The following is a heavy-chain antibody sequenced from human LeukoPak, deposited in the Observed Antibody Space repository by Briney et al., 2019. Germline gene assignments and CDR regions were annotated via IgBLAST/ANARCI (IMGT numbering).Heavy chain of an antibody. Sequence: SETLSLTCTVSGGSISSYYWSWIRQPPGKGLGWIGYIYYSGSTNYNPSLKSRVTISVDTSKNQFSLKLSAVTAADTAVYYCARLRRYGSGSYLYVWGQGTLVTVSS. CDR2: IYYSGST. D-gene: IGHD3-10*01. V-gene: IGHV4-59*08. J-gene: IGHJ4*02. CDR1: GGSISSYY. CDR3: ARLRRYGSGSYLYV.